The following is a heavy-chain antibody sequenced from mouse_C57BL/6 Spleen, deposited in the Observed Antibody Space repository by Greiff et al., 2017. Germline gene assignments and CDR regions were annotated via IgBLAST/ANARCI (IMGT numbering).Heavy chain of an antibody. CDR1: GYTFTSYW. Sequence: QVQLKQPGAELVKPGASVKMSCKASGYTFTSYWITWVKQRPGQGLEWIGDIYPGSGRTNYNEKFKSKATLTVDTASSPAYMQLSSLTSEDSAVYYCARRPITTVVPYYAMDYWGQGTSVTVSS. CDR2: IYPGSGRT. J-gene: IGHJ4*01. V-gene: IGHV1-55*01. CDR3: ARRPITTVVPYYAMDY. D-gene: IGHD1-1*01.